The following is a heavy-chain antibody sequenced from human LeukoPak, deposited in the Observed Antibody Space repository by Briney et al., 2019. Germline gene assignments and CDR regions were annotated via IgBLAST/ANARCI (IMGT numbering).Heavy chain of an antibody. CDR3: ARRSAARDAFDI. CDR1: GFTFGSYW. Sequence: GGSLRLSGAASGFTFGSYWMHWVRQAPGKGLVWVSRINSDGSTTNYADSVKGRFTISRDNAKNTLYLQMNSLRAEDTAAYYCARRSAARDAFDIWGQGTMVTVSS. D-gene: IGHD6-6*01. J-gene: IGHJ3*02. V-gene: IGHV3-74*01. CDR2: INSDGSTT.